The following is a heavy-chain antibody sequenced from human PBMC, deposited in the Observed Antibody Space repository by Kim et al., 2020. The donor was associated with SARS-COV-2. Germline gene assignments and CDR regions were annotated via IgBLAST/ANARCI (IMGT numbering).Heavy chain of an antibody. D-gene: IGHD1-26*01. CDR3: ARDRIVGAARWFDP. V-gene: IGHV4-59*01. Sequence: NCHPPLKSRVTIAVATSKNQCSLKLSSVSAADTAVYYCARDRIVGAARWFDPWGQGTLVTVSS. J-gene: IGHJ5*02.